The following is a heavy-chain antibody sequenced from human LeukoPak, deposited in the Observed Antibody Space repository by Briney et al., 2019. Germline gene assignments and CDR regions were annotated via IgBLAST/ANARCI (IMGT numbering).Heavy chain of an antibody. CDR1: GFTFSSYG. V-gene: IGHV3-33*08. D-gene: IGHD5-12*01. CDR2: IWYDGSNK. Sequence: GGSLRLSCAASGFTFSSYGMHWVRQAPGKGLEWVAVIWYDGSNKYYAGSVRGRFTISRDNSKNTLYLQMNSLRAEDTAVYYCARDMGRGSALDYWGQGTLVTVSS. J-gene: IGHJ4*02. CDR3: ARDMGRGSALDY.